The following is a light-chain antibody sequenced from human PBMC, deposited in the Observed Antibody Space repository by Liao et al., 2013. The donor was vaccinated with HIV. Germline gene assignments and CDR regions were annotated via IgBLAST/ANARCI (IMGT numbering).Light chain of an antibody. J-gene: IGLJ1*01. CDR2: KDT. CDR1: ALPKHY. Sequence: SYELTQPPSVSVSPGQTARITCSGDALPKHYAYWYQQRPGQAPVVLMYKDTERPSGIPERFSGSSSGTTVTLTISGVQAEDEADYYCQSADSSGTYVFGTGTKVTVL. V-gene: IGLV3-25*03. CDR3: QSADSSGTYV.